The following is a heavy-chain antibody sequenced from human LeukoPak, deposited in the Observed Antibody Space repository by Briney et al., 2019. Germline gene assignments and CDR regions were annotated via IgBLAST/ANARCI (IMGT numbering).Heavy chain of an antibody. V-gene: IGHV3-23*01. D-gene: IGHD3-22*01. CDR2: ISGSGGST. Sequence: GGSLRLSCAASGFTFSSYAMSWVRQAPGKGLEWVSAISGSGGSTYYADSVKGRFTISRDNSKNTLYLQMNSLRAEDTAVYYCAKDLSGPSWSTRPDYYDSSGGGFDIWGQGTMVTVSS. CDR3: AKDLSGPSWSTRPDYYDSSGGGFDI. J-gene: IGHJ3*02. CDR1: GFTFSSYA.